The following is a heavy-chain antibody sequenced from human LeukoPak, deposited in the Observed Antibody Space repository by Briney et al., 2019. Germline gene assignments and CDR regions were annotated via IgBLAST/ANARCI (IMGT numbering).Heavy chain of an antibody. D-gene: IGHD5-18*01. CDR1: GFTFSSYA. Sequence: GGSLRLSCAASGFTFSSYAMSWVRQAPGKGLEWVSAISGSGGSTYYADSVKGRFTISRDNSKNTLYLQMNSLRAEDTAVYYCAKDLYSGYYYGYRNYWGQGTLVTVSS. J-gene: IGHJ4*02. CDR2: ISGSGGST. CDR3: AKDLYSGYYYGYRNY. V-gene: IGHV3-23*01.